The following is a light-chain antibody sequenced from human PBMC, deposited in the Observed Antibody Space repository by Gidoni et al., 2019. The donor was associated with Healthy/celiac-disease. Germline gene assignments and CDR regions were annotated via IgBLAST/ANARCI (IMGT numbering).Light chain of an antibody. CDR2: DAS. J-gene: IGKJ3*01. V-gene: IGKV3-11*01. Sequence: EIVLTQSPPTLSLSPGERATLSCRASQSVRSYLSWYQQKPGQAPRLLIYDASNRATGIPARFSGSGSGTEFTLTISSLEPEDFAVYYCQQRSNWPPGFTFGPGTKVDIK. CDR3: QQRSNWPPGFT. CDR1: QSVRSY.